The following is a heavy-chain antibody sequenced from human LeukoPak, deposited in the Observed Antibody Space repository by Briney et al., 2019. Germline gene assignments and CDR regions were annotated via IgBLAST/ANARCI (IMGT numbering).Heavy chain of an antibody. CDR2: ISGSGGST. D-gene: IGHD1-7*01. Sequence: GGSLRLSCAASGFTFSSYAMSWVRQAPGKGLEWVSAISGSGGSTYYADSVKGRFTISRDNSKNTLYLQMNSLRAEDTAVYYCAKARLDNWNYPYYFDYWGQGTLVTVSS. J-gene: IGHJ4*02. CDR3: AKARLDNWNYPYYFDY. V-gene: IGHV3-23*01. CDR1: GFTFSSYA.